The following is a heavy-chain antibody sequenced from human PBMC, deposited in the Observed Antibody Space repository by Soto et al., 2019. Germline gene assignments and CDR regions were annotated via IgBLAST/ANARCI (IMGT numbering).Heavy chain of an antibody. CDR3: ARARLDTPALDY. V-gene: IGHV3-30-3*01. Sequence: ESVGGVVQPGRSLRLSCAASGFTFSSYAMHWVRQAPGKGLEWVAVISYDGSNKYYADSVKGRFTISRDNSKNTLYLQMNSLRAEDTAVYYCARARLDTPALDYWGQGTLVTVSS. CDR1: GFTFSSYA. D-gene: IGHD2-2*01. CDR2: ISYDGSNK. J-gene: IGHJ4*02.